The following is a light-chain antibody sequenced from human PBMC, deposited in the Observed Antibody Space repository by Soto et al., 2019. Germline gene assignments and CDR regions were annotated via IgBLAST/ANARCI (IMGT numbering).Light chain of an antibody. CDR1: SGHSSYV. CDR2: LNSDGSH. J-gene: IGLJ2*01. CDR3: QTWGTGIQV. Sequence: QSVLTQSPSASASLGASVKLTCTLSSGHSSYVIAWHQQQPEKGPRYLMRLNSDGSHSKGDGIPDRFSGSSSGAERYLTISSFQSEDEADYYCQTWGTGIQVFGGGTKLTVL. V-gene: IGLV4-69*01.